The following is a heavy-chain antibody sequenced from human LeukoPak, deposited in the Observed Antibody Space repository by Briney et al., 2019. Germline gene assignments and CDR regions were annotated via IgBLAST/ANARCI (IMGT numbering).Heavy chain of an antibody. CDR1: GFTFSTYN. J-gene: IGHJ6*03. Sequence: GGSLRLSCAASGFTFSTYNMNWVRQAPGKGLEWVAFIRYDGSNKYYADSVKGRFTISRDNSKNTLYLQMNSLKTEDTAVYYCTTDPPVTSLKSNYYYYYMDVWGKGTTVTISS. CDR3: TTDPPVTSLKSNYYYYYMDV. V-gene: IGHV3-30*02. D-gene: IGHD2-21*02. CDR2: IRYDGSNK.